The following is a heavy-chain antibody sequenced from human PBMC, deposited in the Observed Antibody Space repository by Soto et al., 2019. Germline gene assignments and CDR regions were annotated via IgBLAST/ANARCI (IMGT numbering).Heavy chain of an antibody. D-gene: IGHD6-13*01. CDR2: IIPIFGTA. J-gene: IGHJ5*02. CDR1: GGTFSSYA. V-gene: IGHV1-69*13. Sequence: SVKVSCKASGGTFSSYAISWVRQAPGQGLEWMGGIIPIFGTANYAQKFQGRVTITADESTSTAYMELSSLRSEDTAVYYCARVPYSSSWPSNPWGQGTLVTVSS. CDR3: ARVPYSSSWPSNP.